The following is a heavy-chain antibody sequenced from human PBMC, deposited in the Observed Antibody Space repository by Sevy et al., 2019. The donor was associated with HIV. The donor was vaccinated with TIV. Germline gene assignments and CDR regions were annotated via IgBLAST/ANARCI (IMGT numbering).Heavy chain of an antibody. V-gene: IGHV3-48*03. CDR1: GFTFRSYE. CDR3: ARVDANYDNGFDP. Sequence: GGSLRLSCEASGFTFRSYEMNWVRQAPGKGLEGVSYISSSGSIIYYADSVKGRFTISRDNAKNSLYMQMNSLGAEDTAVYYCARVDANYDNGFDPWGQGTLVTVSS. CDR2: ISSSGSII. J-gene: IGHJ5*02. D-gene: IGHD3-22*01.